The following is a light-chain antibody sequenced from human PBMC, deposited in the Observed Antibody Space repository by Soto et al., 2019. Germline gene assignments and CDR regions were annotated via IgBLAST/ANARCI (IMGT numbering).Light chain of an antibody. CDR2: GAS. V-gene: IGKV3-11*01. CDR1: QSVRIY. CDR3: QHRNSWPLS. J-gene: IGKJ4*01. Sequence: EIVLTQSPATLSLSPGERATLSCRASQSVRIYLAWYQQKPGQPPRLLIAGASNRATGTPARFSGSGSGTDFTLTISSLEPEDFAIYYCQHRNSWPLSFGGGTRVEIK.